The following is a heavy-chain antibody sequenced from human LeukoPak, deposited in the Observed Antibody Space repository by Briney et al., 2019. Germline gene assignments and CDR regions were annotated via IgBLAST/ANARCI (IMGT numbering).Heavy chain of an antibody. CDR3: ATVKFLEWLPD. J-gene: IGHJ4*02. Sequence: SGGSLRLSCAASGFTFSSYSMNWVRQAPGKGLEWVSSISSSSSYVYYADSVKGRFTISRDNAKNSLYLQMNSLRAEDTAVYYCATVKFLEWLPDWGQGTLVAVS. D-gene: IGHD3-3*01. CDR2: ISSSSSYV. CDR1: GFTFSSYS. V-gene: IGHV3-21*01.